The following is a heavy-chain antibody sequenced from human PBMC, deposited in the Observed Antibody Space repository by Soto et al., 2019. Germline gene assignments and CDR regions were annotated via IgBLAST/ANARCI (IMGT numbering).Heavy chain of an antibody. V-gene: IGHV1-2*02. D-gene: IGHD3-16*02. CDR2: INPNSGGT. Sequence: SAKVSFKASGYSFTGYYMHWVRQGPGQGLEWMGWINPNSGGTNYAQKFQGRVTMTRDTSISTAYMELSRLRSDDTAVYYCASLELLGYIHMDVWGQGTTVTVSS. CDR3: ASLELLGYIHMDV. CDR1: GYSFTGYY. J-gene: IGHJ6*02.